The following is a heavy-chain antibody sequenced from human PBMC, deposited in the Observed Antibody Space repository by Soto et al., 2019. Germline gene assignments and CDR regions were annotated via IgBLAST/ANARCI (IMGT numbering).Heavy chain of an antibody. CDR2: IIPMLGTT. CDR1: GGTFSSFA. V-gene: IGHV1-69*01. D-gene: IGHD1-26*01. J-gene: IGHJ4*02. Sequence: QVQLVQSGAEVKKPGSSVKVSCKASGGTFSSFAISWVRQAPGQGLEWMGGIIPMLGTTKDAQKFQGRVTITADESTSTAYRELSSLRSEDTAVYYCARNLVGGGSYSVALNYFDYGGQGTLVTVSS. CDR3: ARNLVGGGSYSVALNYFDY.